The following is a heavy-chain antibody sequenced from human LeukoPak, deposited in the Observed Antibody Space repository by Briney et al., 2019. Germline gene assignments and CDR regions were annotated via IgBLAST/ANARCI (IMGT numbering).Heavy chain of an antibody. CDR3: ARRLGYCSSTSCDNWFDP. Sequence: GESLKISCKGSGYSFTSYWIGWVRQMPGKDLEWMGIIYPGDSDTRYSPSFQGQVTISADKSISTAYLQWSSLKASDTAMYYCARRLGYCSSTSCDNWFDPWGQGTLVTVSS. J-gene: IGHJ5*02. V-gene: IGHV5-51*01. CDR1: GYSFTSYW. CDR2: IYPGDSDT. D-gene: IGHD2-2*01.